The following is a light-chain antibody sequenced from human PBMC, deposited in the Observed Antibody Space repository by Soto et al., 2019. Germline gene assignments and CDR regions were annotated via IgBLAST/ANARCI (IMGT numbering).Light chain of an antibody. CDR3: CSSSTTYVPWV. CDR1: SSDVGAYNY. V-gene: IGLV2-11*01. J-gene: IGLJ3*02. CDR2: DVT. Sequence: QSALTQPRSVSGSPGQSVTISCTGTSSDVGAYNYVSWYQQHPGKAPKLMIYDVTKRPSGVPDRFSGSKFGNTASLTISGLQADDEADYFCCSSSTTYVPWVFGGGTKLTVL.